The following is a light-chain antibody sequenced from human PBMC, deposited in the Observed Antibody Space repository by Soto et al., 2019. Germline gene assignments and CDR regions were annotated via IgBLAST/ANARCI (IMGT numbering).Light chain of an antibody. CDR2: KAS. J-gene: IGKJ1*01. CDR1: KSITSC. Sequence: IQITQPLPPLPAPVGDRVTITCRASKSITSCLACYQQKPGQAPKLLTYKASSLQSGVPSRFSGRGSGTDFTLTISSLQPDDFATYYCQQYNTYQGTFGQGTKVEIK. CDR3: QQYNTYQGT. V-gene: IGKV1-5*03.